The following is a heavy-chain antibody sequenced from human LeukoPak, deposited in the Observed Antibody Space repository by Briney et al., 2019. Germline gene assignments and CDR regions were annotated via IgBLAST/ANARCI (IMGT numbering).Heavy chain of an antibody. CDR2: IYSGTNT. V-gene: IGHV3-53*01. D-gene: IGHD6-25*01. Sequence: PGGSLRLSCAASGFTVSSDYMTWVRQAPGKGLEWVSVIYSGTNTYYADSVKGRFTISRDNSKNTLYLQMNSLRAEDTAVYYCAGYPATGAYFDYWGQGTLVTVSS. J-gene: IGHJ4*02. CDR1: GFTVSSDY. CDR3: AGYPATGAYFDY.